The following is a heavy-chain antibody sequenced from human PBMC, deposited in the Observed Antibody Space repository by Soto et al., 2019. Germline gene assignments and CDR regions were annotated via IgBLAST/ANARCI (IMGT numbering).Heavy chain of an antibody. Sequence: VQLLESGGGLVQPGGSLRLSCAASGFTFRNYAMSWVRQAPGKGLEWVSSIHGEGAGTYYADSVKGRFTVSRDDYKETLYLQMSSLRVDDTAVYYCAKDGVARNGDWDWFDPWGQGTLVTVAS. D-gene: IGHD6-19*01. J-gene: IGHJ5*02. V-gene: IGHV3-23*01. CDR1: GFTFRNYA. CDR2: IHGEGAGT. CDR3: AKDGVARNGDWDWFDP.